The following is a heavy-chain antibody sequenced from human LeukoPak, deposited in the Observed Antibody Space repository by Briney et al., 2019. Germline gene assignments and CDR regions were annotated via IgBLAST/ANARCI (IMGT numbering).Heavy chain of an antibody. J-gene: IGHJ4*02. CDR1: GGSISSSSYY. V-gene: IGHV4-39*01. Sequence: SETLSLTCTVSGGSISSSSYYWGWIRQPPGKGLEWIGSIYYSGSTYYNPSLKSRVTISVDTSKNQFSLKLSSVTAADTAVYYCQGGRSSGYYYEGYWGQGTLVTVSS. CDR2: IYYSGST. D-gene: IGHD3-22*01. CDR3: QGGRSSGYYYEGY.